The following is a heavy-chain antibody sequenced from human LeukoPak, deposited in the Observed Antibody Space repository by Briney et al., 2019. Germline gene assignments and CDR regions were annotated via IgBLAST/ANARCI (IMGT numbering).Heavy chain of an antibody. J-gene: IGHJ6*02. CDR2: INPSGGST. V-gene: IGHV1-46*01. Sequence: ASVKVSCKASGYTFTSYYMHWVRQAPGQGLEWMGIINPSGGSTSYAQKFQGRVTMTRDTSTSTVYMELSSLRSEDTAVYYCARDCSSTSCYGDYYYGMDVWGQGTTVTVSS. CDR3: ARDCSSTSCYGDYYYGMDV. D-gene: IGHD2-2*01. CDR1: GYTFTSYY.